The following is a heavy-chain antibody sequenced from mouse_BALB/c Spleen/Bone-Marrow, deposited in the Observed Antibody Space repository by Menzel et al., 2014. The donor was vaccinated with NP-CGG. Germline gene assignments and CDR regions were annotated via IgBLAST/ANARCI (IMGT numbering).Heavy chain of an antibody. Sequence: VQLQQSGAELVKPGASVKLSCTASGFNIKDTYMHWVKQRPEQGLEWIGRIDPANDYTKYDPKFQGKATITTDTSSNAASLQLSILTAEAAAVYYCAALTGAFDYWGQGTSLTVSS. V-gene: IGHV14-3*02. J-gene: IGHJ2*02. D-gene: IGHD4-1*01. CDR2: IDPANDYT. CDR3: AALTGAFDY. CDR1: GFNIKDTY.